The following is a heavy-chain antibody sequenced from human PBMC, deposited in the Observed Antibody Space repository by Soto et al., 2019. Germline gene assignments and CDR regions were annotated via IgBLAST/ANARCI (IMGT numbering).Heavy chain of an antibody. CDR3: ARGLRSVLDY. D-gene: IGHD6-6*01. CDR2: ISNDENIK. V-gene: IGHV3-33*01. J-gene: IGHJ4*02. Sequence: GGSLRLSCVASGFTFSNFGMHWVRQDPGKGLEWVAVISNDENIKQYADSVRGRFAISRDNSKNTLYLQMTSLRAEDTAIYYCARGLRSVLDYWGQGTLVTVSS. CDR1: GFTFSNFG.